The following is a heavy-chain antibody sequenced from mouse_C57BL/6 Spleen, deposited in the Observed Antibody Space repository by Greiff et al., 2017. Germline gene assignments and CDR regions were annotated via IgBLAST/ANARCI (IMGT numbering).Heavy chain of an antibody. CDR3: ASPNYGSRQFAY. Sequence: EVKVEESGGGLVKPGGSLKLSCAASGFTFSSYAMSWVRQTPEKRLEWVATISDGGSYTYYPDNVKGRFTISRDNAKNNLYLQMSHLKSEDTAMYYCASPNYGSRQFAYWGQGTLVTVSA. V-gene: IGHV5-4*03. CDR2: ISDGGSYT. J-gene: IGHJ3*01. CDR1: GFTFSSYA. D-gene: IGHD1-1*01.